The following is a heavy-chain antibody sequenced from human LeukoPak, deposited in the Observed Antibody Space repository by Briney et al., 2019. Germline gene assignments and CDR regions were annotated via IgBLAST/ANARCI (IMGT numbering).Heavy chain of an antibody. V-gene: IGHV3-66*01. CDR1: VGSINSGNW. Sequence: GTLSLTCGVSVGSINSGNWWTWVRQAPGKGLEWVSVIYSGGSTYYADSVKGRFTISRDNSKNTLYLQMNSLRAEDTAVYYCATIDGYSYGSSYYYYGMDVWGQGTTVTVSS. CDR2: IYSGGST. D-gene: IGHD5-18*01. J-gene: IGHJ6*02. CDR3: ATIDGYSYGSSYYYYGMDV.